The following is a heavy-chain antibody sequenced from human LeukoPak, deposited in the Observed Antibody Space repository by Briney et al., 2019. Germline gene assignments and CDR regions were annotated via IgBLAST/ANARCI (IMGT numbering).Heavy chain of an antibody. CDR2: IYTSGST. CDR1: GGSISSYY. J-gene: IGHJ3*02. V-gene: IGHV4-4*07. CDR3: ARGPPYYDILTGYYLGAFDI. D-gene: IGHD3-9*01. Sequence: SETLSLTCTVSGGSISSYYWSWIRQPAGKGLEWIGRIYTSGSTNYNPSLKSRVTMSVDTSKNQFPLKLSSVTAADTAVYYCARGPPYYDILTGYYLGAFDIWGQGTMVTVSS.